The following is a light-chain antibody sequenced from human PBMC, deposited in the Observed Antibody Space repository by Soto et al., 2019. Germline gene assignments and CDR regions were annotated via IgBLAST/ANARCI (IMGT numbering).Light chain of an antibody. CDR1: QSINRD. J-gene: IGKJ5*01. V-gene: IGKV3D-15*01. CDR2: GAS. Sequence: EIVMTQSPATLSVSPGESATLTCRASQSINRDLAWYVQKPGQAPRRVVYGASTWATGVPPRFTGSGSGTEFTLTISGLQSEDFAVYYCQQYKSWPITLSQGTRLQIK. CDR3: QQYKSWPIT.